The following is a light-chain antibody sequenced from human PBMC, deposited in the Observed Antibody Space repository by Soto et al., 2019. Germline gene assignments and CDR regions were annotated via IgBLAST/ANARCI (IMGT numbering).Light chain of an antibody. CDR2: DVS. CDR3: SSYTSSSTPVV. V-gene: IGLV2-14*01. CDR1: SSEFGGYNY. Sequence: QSVPTQPAPLSGAPGQSITISRTGTSSEFGGYNYVSWYQQHPGKAPKLMIYDVSNRPSGVSNRFSGSKSGNTASLTISGLQAEDEADYYCSSYTSSSTPVVFGGGTRSPS. J-gene: IGLJ2*01.